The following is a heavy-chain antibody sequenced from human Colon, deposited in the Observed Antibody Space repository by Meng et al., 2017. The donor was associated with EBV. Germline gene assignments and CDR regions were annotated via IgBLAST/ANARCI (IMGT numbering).Heavy chain of an antibody. D-gene: IGHD2-8*02. CDR1: GGSVSSNDFH. V-gene: IGHV4-61*03. CDR2: MYDSGSA. CDR3: AYYFVGRGGTGS. Sequence: VQLQGSGQGLVKPSGPLSLTCSVPGGSVSSNDFHGSWIRQPPGKGLEWIGCMYDSGSAKYNPSLNSRVTISIDTTRNHFVLKLTSVTAADTAVYYCAYYFVGRGGTGSWDQGTLVTVSS. J-gene: IGHJ5*02.